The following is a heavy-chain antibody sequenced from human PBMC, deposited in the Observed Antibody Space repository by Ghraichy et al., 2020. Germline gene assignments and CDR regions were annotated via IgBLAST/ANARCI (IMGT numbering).Heavy chain of an antibody. Sequence: SETLSLTCTVSGDSVSSNRYYWSWIRQPPGKGLEWIAYIYYTGDNDDNSSLRSRVTISLDTSKNQFSLQVRSVTAADTAVYYCARDEEWRGYFDLWGRGTLVTVSS. D-gene: IGHD3-3*01. V-gene: IGHV4-61*01. J-gene: IGHJ2*01. CDR1: GDSVSSNRYY. CDR2: IYYTGDN. CDR3: ARDEEWRGYFDL.